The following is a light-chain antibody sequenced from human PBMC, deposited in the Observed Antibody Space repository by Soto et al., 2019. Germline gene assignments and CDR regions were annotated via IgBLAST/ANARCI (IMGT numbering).Light chain of an antibody. Sequence: DIQMTQSPSTLSASVGDRVTITCRASQSISSRLAWYQQKPGKAHKFLIYEASSLESGVQSRFSGSGSGTEFTLTIRSLQPDDFATYYCQQYNTYSGTFGPGTKVDIK. CDR2: EAS. J-gene: IGKJ1*01. CDR1: QSISSR. V-gene: IGKV1-5*03. CDR3: QQYNTYSGT.